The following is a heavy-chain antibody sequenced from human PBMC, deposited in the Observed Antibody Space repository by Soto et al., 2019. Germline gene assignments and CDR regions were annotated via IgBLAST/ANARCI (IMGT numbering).Heavy chain of an antibody. J-gene: IGHJ4*02. CDR2: MYHSGST. CDR3: AGTRAVADPPLGY. V-gene: IGHV4-4*02. Sequence: QVQLQESGPGLVKPSGTLSLTCAVSGGSISSSNWWGWVRQPPGKGLEWIGEMYHSGSTNYNPSLKSRVTISVDKSKNQFSLKLSSVTAADTAVYYCAGTRAVADPPLGYWGQGTLVTVSS. D-gene: IGHD6-19*01. CDR1: GGSISSSNW.